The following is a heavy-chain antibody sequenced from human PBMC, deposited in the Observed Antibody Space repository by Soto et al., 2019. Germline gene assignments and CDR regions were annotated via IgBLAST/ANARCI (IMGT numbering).Heavy chain of an antibody. J-gene: IGHJ5*02. CDR2: SNHSGST. Sequence: QVQLQQGGAGLLKPSETLSLTCAVYGGSFSGYYWSWIRQPPGKGLEWIGESNHSGSTNYNPSLKSRVTISVGTAKNQFSLELGSVTAADTAVYYCARVLAWSVYGGLDPWGQGTLVTVSS. CDR1: GGSFSGYY. D-gene: IGHD3-3*01. V-gene: IGHV4-34*01. CDR3: ARVLAWSVYGGLDP.